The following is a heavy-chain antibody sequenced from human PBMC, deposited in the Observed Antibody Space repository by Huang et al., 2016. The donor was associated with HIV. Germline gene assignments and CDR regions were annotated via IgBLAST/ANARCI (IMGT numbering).Heavy chain of an antibody. V-gene: IGHV4-39*01. Sequence: QLQLQESGPGLVKPSDTLSLNCTISGGSIKSRNYYWGWVRQAPGKGLEWIGDILYSGSPYYNPSRRSRVRLSVDTSKNQVTLKVNAVIAADTAVYYCARRQGSGYYFYFDYWGRGSPVTVSA. J-gene: IGHJ4*02. CDR1: GGSIKSRNYY. CDR2: ILYSGSP. CDR3: ARRQGSGYYFYFDY. D-gene: IGHD3-22*01.